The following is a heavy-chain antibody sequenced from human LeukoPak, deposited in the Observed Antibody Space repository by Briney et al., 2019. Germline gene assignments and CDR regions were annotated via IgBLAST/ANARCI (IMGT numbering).Heavy chain of an antibody. Sequence: GGSLRLSCAASGLTFRSHAMTWVRQAPGKGLEWVSTISGSGDTTYFADSVKGRFTISRDNSKNRLYLQMNSLRHEDTAVDYCAKDRGYNYPFRYFDYWGQGTLITVSS. CDR1: GLTFRSHA. D-gene: IGHD5-24*01. CDR3: AKDRGYNYPFRYFDY. J-gene: IGHJ4*02. CDR2: ISGSGDTT. V-gene: IGHV3-23*01.